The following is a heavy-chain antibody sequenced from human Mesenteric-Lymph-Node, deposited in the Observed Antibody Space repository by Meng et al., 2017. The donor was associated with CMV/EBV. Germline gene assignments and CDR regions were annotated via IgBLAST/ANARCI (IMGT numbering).Heavy chain of an antibody. CDR2: ITWNSETI. Sequence: SLKISCGASGFTFDDYAMHWVRKAPGKGLEWVAGITWNSETIEYGDSVKGRFTISRDNAKNSLYLQMNGLRGDDTALYFCAKDVYGIHLHYIDYWGQGALVTVSS. V-gene: IGHV3-9*01. CDR1: GFTFDDYA. CDR3: AKDVYGIHLHYIDY. D-gene: IGHD4-17*01. J-gene: IGHJ4*02.